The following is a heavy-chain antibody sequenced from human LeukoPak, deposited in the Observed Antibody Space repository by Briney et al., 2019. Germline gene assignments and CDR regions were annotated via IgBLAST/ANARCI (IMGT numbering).Heavy chain of an antibody. CDR1: GFTFSTYS. CDR2: ISSGSSTI. Sequence: GGSLRLSCAASGFTFSTYSMNWVRQAPGKGLEWLSYISSGSSTIYYADSVKGRFTISRDNVKKSLYLQMKSLRDEDTAVYYCARESVMDVWGQGTTVTVSS. V-gene: IGHV3-48*02. J-gene: IGHJ6*02. CDR3: ARESVMDV.